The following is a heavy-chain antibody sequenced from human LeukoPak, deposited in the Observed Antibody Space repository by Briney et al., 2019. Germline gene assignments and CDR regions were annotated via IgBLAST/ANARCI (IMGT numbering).Heavy chain of an antibody. Sequence: SETLSLTCTVSGGSISSYYWSWIRPPPGKGLEWIGYIYSSGSTNYNPSRKSRITISVDTSKNQCSLKLSSVTAADTAVYYCARFAYCGGHCWYYFDYWGQGSLVTVSS. J-gene: IGHJ4*02. CDR2: IYSSGST. V-gene: IGHV4-59*01. CDR1: GGSISSYY. D-gene: IGHD2-21*02. CDR3: ARFAYCGGHCWYYFDY.